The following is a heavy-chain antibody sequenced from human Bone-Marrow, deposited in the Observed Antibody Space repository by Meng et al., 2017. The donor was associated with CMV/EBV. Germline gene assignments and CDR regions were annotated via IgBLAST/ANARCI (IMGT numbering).Heavy chain of an antibody. CDR2: ISYDGSNK. Sequence: GESLKISCAASGFTFDDYAMHWVRQAPGKGLEWVAVISYDGSNKYYADSVKGRFTISRDNAKNSLYLQMDSLRVDDTAIYYCASGSDSRYFDYWGQGTLVTVSS. J-gene: IGHJ4*02. CDR1: GFTFDDYA. CDR3: ASGSDSRYFDY. V-gene: IGHV3-30-3*01. D-gene: IGHD6-13*01.